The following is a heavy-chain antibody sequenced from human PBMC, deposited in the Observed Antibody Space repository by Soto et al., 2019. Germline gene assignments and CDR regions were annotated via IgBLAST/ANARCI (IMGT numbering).Heavy chain of an antibody. V-gene: IGHV3-30-3*01. CDR3: ARAGIVVVPAERRYYFDY. CDR2: ISYDGSNK. CDR1: GFTFSSYA. Sequence: GGSLRLSCAASGFTFSSYAMHWVRQAPGKGLEWVAVISYDGSNKYYADSVKGRFTISRDNSKNTLYLQMNSLRAEDTAVYYCARAGIVVVPAERRYYFDYWGQGTLVTVSS. J-gene: IGHJ4*02. D-gene: IGHD2-2*01.